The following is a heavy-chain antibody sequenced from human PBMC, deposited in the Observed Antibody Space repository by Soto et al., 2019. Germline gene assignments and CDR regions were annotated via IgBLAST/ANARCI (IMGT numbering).Heavy chain of an antibody. CDR1: GGTFSSYS. D-gene: IGHD6-19*01. CDR3: ARVLGVAVAGASGNWFDP. Sequence: QVQLVQSGAEVKKPGSSVKVSCKASGGTFSSYSISWVRQAPGQGLEWMGGIIPIFGTANYAQQFQGRVTITADESTTTAFMELSSLRSEDTAVYYCARVLGVAVAGASGNWFDPWGQGTLVTVSS. V-gene: IGHV1-69*12. CDR2: IIPIFGTA. J-gene: IGHJ5*02.